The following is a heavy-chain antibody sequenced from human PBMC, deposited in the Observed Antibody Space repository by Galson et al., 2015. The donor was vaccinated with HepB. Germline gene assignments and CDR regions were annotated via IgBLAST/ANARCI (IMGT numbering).Heavy chain of an antibody. Sequence: QSGAEVKKPGESLKISCKGSGYSFTSYWIGWVRQMPGKGLEWMGIIYPGDSDTRYSPSFQGQVTISADKSISTAYLQWSSLKASDTAMYYCARREDSSGYYHYRGAFDIWGQGTMVTVSS. CDR2: IYPGDSDT. J-gene: IGHJ3*02. D-gene: IGHD3-22*01. CDR3: ARREDSSGYYHYRGAFDI. CDR1: GYSFTSYW. V-gene: IGHV5-51*03.